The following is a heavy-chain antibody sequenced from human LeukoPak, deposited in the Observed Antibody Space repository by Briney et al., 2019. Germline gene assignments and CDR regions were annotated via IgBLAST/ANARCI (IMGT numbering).Heavy chain of an antibody. CDR1: GYTFSNYG. D-gene: IGHD1-14*01. CDR3: AREDRNAFDI. J-gene: IGHJ3*02. CDR2: INPYNINT. Sequence: ASVKVSCKASGYTFSNYGVNWVRQAPGQGLEWMGWINPYNINTLYSARFQGRVIMTRDTSTSTVYMELRGLRSDDTAVYFCAREDRNAFDIWDQGTMITVSS. V-gene: IGHV1-18*01.